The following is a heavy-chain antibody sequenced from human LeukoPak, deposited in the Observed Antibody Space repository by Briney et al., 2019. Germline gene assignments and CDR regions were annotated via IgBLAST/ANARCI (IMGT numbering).Heavy chain of an antibody. D-gene: IGHD2-21*02. CDR3: ARDRFPYCGGNCLIDY. J-gene: IGHJ4*02. CDR1: GYTFTSYY. V-gene: IGHV1-46*01. CDR2: INPSGGST. Sequence: ASVKVSCTASGYTFTSYYMHWVRQAPGQGLEWMGVINPSGGSTSYAQKFQGRVTMTRDTSTSTVYMELSSLRSEDTAVYYCARDRFPYCGGNCLIDYWGQGTLVTVSS.